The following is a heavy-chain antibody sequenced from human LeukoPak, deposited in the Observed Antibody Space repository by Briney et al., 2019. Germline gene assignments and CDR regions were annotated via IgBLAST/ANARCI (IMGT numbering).Heavy chain of an antibody. CDR3: ARDRLYEGGLWFDP. J-gene: IGHJ5*02. V-gene: IGHV4-30-4*08. CDR2: IYYSGST. CDR1: GGSISSGDYY. D-gene: IGHD2-8*01. Sequence: PSQTLSLTCTVSGGSISSGDYYWGWIRQPPGKGLEWIGYIYYSGSTYYNPSLKSRVTISVDTSKNQFSLKLSSVTAADTAVYYCARDRLYEGGLWFDPWGQGTLVTVSS.